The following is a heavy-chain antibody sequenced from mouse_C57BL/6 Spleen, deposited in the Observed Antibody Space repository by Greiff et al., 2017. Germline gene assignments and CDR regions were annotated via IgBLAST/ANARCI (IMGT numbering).Heavy chain of an antibody. CDR2: IHPNSGST. CDR3: ARDGSSRYYAMDY. Sequence: QVQLQQPGAELVKPGASVKLSCKASGYTFTSYWMHWVKQRPGQGLEWIGMIHPNSGSTNYNEKFKSKATLTVDKSSSTAYMQLSSLTSEDSAVYYCARDGSSRYYAMDYWGQGTSVTVSS. V-gene: IGHV1-64*01. J-gene: IGHJ4*01. CDR1: GYTFTSYW. D-gene: IGHD1-1*01.